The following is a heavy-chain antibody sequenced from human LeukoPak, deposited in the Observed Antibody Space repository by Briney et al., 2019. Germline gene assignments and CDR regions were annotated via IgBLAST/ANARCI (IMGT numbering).Heavy chain of an antibody. CDR3: ARGGLTIFGVAPSWFDP. V-gene: IGHV4-61*01. Sequence: SETLSLTCTVSGGSVSSGSYYWSWLRQPPEKGLEWVGYIYYSGSTNYNPSLKSRVTISVDTSKNQFSLKLSSVTAADTAVYYCARGGLTIFGVAPSWFDPWGQGTLVTVSS. J-gene: IGHJ5*02. CDR2: IYYSGST. CDR1: GGSVSSGSYY. D-gene: IGHD3-3*01.